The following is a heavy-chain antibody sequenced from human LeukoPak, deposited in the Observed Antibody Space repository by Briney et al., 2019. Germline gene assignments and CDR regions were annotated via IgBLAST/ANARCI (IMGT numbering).Heavy chain of an antibody. J-gene: IGHJ4*02. D-gene: IGHD5-24*01. CDR1: GFTFSSYG. CDR2: IRYDGSNK. Sequence: GGSLRLSCAASGFTFSSYGMHWVRQAPGKGLEWVAFIRYDGSNKYYADSVKGRFTISRDNSKNTLYLQMNSLRAEDTAVYYCAKWEWDGYKGHFDYWGQGTLVTVSS. CDR3: AKWEWDGYKGHFDY. V-gene: IGHV3-30*02.